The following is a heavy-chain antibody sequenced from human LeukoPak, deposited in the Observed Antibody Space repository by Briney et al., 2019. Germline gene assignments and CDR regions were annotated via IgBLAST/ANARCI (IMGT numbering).Heavy chain of an antibody. J-gene: IGHJ4*02. CDR1: GFTFDDYD. V-gene: IGHV3-20*04. CDR3: AKDMAAYYYSSGNIDY. D-gene: IGHD3-10*01. Sequence: GGSLRLSCAASGFTFDDYDMSWVRQAPGKGLEWVSNINWNTNNIGYADSVKGRFTISRDNSKNSLYLQMNSLRAEDTALYYCAKDMAAYYYSSGNIDYWGQGTLVTVSS. CDR2: INWNTNNI.